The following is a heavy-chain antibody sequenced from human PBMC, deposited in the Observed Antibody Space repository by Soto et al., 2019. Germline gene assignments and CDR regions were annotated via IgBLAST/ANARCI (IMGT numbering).Heavy chain of an antibody. Sequence: PGGSLRLSCAASGFTFWTYAMSWVRQAPGKGLEWVSVISGTGGGTSYADSVKGRLTISRDNSKNTLYLQMNSLGVEDTAVYYCARHPPPGYYYDSSGYYGYFQHWGQGTPVTVSS. V-gene: IGHV3-23*01. CDR3: ARHPPPGYYYDSSGYYGYFQH. CDR2: ISGTGGGT. J-gene: IGHJ1*01. D-gene: IGHD3-22*01. CDR1: GFTFWTYA.